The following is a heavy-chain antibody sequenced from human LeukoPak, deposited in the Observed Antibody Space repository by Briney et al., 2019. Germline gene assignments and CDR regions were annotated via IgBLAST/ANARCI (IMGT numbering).Heavy chain of an antibody. CDR3: ARDYVWGSSESDY. V-gene: IGHV3-21*01. J-gene: IGHJ4*02. Sequence: GGSLRLSCAASGFIFSTYNINWVRQAPGKGLEWVSSISSSSSYIYYADSVKGRFTISRDNAKNSLYLQMNSPRVEDTAIYYCARDYVWGSSESDYWGQGTLVTVSS. CDR2: ISSSSSYI. CDR1: GFIFSTYN. D-gene: IGHD7-27*01.